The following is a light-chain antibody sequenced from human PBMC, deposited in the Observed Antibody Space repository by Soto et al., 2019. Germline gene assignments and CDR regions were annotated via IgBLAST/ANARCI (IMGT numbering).Light chain of an antibody. CDR3: QQRTNWPLT. CDR1: QSVSSY. V-gene: IGKV3-11*01. Sequence: EIVLTQYPATLSLSPGERATLSCRASQSVSSYLAWYQQRPGQAPRLLISDASNRASGIPARFSGSGSGTDFTLTISSLEPEDFAVYYCQQRTNWPLTFGPGTKVDI. CDR2: DAS. J-gene: IGKJ3*01.